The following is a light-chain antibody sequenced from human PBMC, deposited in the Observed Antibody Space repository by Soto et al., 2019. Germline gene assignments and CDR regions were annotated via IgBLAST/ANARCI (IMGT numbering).Light chain of an antibody. V-gene: IGLV2-14*01. CDR2: EVR. J-gene: IGLJ1*01. Sequence: QSVLTQPASVSGSPGQSITISCTGTSSDIGSYNYVAWYQQFPGKTPKLIIYEVRNRPSGVPFRFSGSKSGNTASLTISGLQAEDEADYYCTSYRGSDTSYVFGTGTKVTVL. CDR1: SSDIGSYNY. CDR3: TSYRGSDTSYV.